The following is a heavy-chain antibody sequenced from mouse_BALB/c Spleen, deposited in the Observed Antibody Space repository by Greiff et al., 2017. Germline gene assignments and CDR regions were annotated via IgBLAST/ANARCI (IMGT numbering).Heavy chain of an antibody. CDR3: TRKGYYGSSYDAMDY. CDR2: IYPGNSDT. D-gene: IGHD1-1*01. CDR1: GYSFTSYW. J-gene: IGHJ4*01. V-gene: IGHV1-5*01. Sequence: EVQLQQSGTVLARPGASVKMSCKASGYSFTSYWMHWVKQRPGQGLEWIGAIYPGNSDTSYNQKFKGKAKLTAVTSASTAYMELSSLTNEDSAVYYCTRKGYYGSSYDAMDYWGQGTSVTVSS.